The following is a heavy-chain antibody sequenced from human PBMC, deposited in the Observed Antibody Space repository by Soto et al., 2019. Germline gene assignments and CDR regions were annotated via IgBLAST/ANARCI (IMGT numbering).Heavy chain of an antibody. Sequence: SETLSLTCTVSGGSISSSSYYWGWIRQPPGKGLEWIGSIYYSGSTYYNPSLKSRVTISVDTSKNQFSLELNSVTAADTAVYYCANYSPDYYDSSGYYWPFDYWGQGTLVTVSS. CDR1: GGSISSSSYY. D-gene: IGHD3-22*01. J-gene: IGHJ4*02. CDR3: ANYSPDYYDSSGYYWPFDY. V-gene: IGHV4-39*01. CDR2: IYYSGST.